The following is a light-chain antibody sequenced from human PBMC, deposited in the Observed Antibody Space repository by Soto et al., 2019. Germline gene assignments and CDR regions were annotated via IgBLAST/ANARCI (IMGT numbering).Light chain of an antibody. CDR1: QGISSY. Sequence: DIQLSQSPSFLSASVGDRVTITCRASQGISSYLAWYQQKPGIAPKLLIYGAFILQSGVPSRFSGSGSGTEFTLTISSLQPDDFATYYCQQYNSYSSLTFGGGTKVDIK. V-gene: IGKV1-9*01. CDR2: GAF. J-gene: IGKJ4*01. CDR3: QQYNSYSSLT.